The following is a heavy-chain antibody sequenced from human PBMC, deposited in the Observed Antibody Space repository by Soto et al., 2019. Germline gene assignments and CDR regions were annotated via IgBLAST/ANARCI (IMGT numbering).Heavy chain of an antibody. Sequence: QVQLVESGGGVVQPGRSLRLSCAASGFTFSSYAMHWVRQAPGKGLEWVAVISYDGSNKYYADSVKGRFTISRDNSKNTLYLQMNSLRAEDTAVYYCARAASITMIVVVITTYFDYWGQGTLVTVSS. CDR2: ISYDGSNK. CDR1: GFTFSSYA. V-gene: IGHV3-30-3*01. CDR3: ARAASITMIVVVITTYFDY. J-gene: IGHJ4*02. D-gene: IGHD3-22*01.